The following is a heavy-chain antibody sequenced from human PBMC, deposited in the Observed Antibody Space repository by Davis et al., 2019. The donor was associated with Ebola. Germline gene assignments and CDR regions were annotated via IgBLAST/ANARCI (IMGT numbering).Heavy chain of an antibody. CDR3: ARLSGLFSSSSGALYFDL. V-gene: IGHV4-39*07. CDR2: IYYNGRT. Sequence: SETLSLTCSVSGGSISSGTYYWGWVRQPPGKGLEWIGAIYYNGRTYYKSSLEGRVTISLDASQNQFSLKLRSVTAADTAVYFCARLSGLFSSSSGALYFDLWGRGTLVSVSS. CDR1: GGSISSGTYY. D-gene: IGHD6-6*01. J-gene: IGHJ2*01.